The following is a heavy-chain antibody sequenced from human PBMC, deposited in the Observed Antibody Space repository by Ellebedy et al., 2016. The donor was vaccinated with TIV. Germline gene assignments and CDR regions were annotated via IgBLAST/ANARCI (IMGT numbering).Heavy chain of an antibody. V-gene: IGHV3-74*01. CDR2: INTDGSST. CDR1: GFTFSSYW. CDR3: ARVQYCSSTSCHNYFDY. J-gene: IGHJ4*02. Sequence: PGGSLRLSCAASGFTFSSYWMHWVRQAPGKGLVWVSRINTDGSSTTYADSVKGRVTISRDNAKNTLYLQMNSLRAEDTAVYYCARVQYCSSTSCHNYFDYWGQGTLITVSS. D-gene: IGHD2-2*01.